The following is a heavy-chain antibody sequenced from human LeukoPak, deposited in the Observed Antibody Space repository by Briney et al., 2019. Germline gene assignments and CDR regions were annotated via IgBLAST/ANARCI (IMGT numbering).Heavy chain of an antibody. CDR3: AREAYSSSWYYFDY. J-gene: IGHJ4*02. Sequence: PGGSLRLSCAASGFTFSSYWMHWVRQAPGKGLVWVSRINSDGSSTTYGDSVKGRFTISRDNAKNTLYMYIHSLRAEDTAVYYCAREAYSSSWYYFDYWGQGTLVTVSS. CDR1: GFTFSSYW. D-gene: IGHD6-13*01. V-gene: IGHV3-74*01. CDR2: INSDGSST.